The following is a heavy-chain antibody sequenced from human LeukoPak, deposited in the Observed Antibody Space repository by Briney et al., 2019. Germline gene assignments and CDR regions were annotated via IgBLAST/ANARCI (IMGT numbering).Heavy chain of an antibody. J-gene: IGHJ4*02. CDR3: ARSVGYSSGWYAN. V-gene: IGHV3-74*01. CDR1: GFTFSSYW. Sequence: GGSLRLSCAASGFTFSSYWMHWVRQAPGKGLVWVSRINSDGSSTSYADSVKGRFTISRDNAKNTLYLQMNSLRAEDTAVYYCARSVGYSSGWYANWGQGTLVTVSS. CDR2: INSDGSST. D-gene: IGHD6-19*01.